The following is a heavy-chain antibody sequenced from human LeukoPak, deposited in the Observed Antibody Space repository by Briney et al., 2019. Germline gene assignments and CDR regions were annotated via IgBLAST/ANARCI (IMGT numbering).Heavy chain of an antibody. V-gene: IGHV4-4*02. CDR3: ARADRQLVYY. D-gene: IGHD6-13*01. CDR1: GGSISSSNW. J-gene: IGHJ4*02. CDR2: IYHSGST. Sequence: PSETLSLTCAVSGGSISSSNWWSWVRQPPGKGLEWIGEIYHSGSTNYNPSLKSQVTISVDKSKNQFSLKLSSVTAADTAVYYCARADRQLVYYWGQGTLVTVSS.